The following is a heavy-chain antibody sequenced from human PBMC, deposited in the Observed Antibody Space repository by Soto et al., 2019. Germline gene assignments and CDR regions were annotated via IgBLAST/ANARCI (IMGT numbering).Heavy chain of an antibody. D-gene: IGHD1-26*01. J-gene: IGHJ4*02. CDR2: INSDGSST. CDR3: ARDPVGARANY. Sequence: EVQLVESGGGLVQPGGSLRLSCAASGFTFSTYWMHWVRQVPGKGLVWVSRINSDGSSTNYANSVKGRFTISRDKAMKKRYRQMNSLRPEDTADYYCARDPVGARANYWGQGTLVTVSS. CDR1: GFTFSTYW. V-gene: IGHV3-74*01.